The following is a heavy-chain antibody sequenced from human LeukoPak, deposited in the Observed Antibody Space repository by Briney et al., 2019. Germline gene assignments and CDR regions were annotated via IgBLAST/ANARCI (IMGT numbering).Heavy chain of an antibody. CDR3: ARDSLSVSSYSLY. D-gene: IGHD2-15*01. CDR1: GYTFITYG. Sequence: ASVKVSCKASGYTFITYGITWVRQAPGQGLEWMGWISAYNGGTHYAQKLQGRVTMTTDTATNTAYMDLRSLSSDDTAVYYCARDSLSVSSYSLYWGQGTLVTVSS. J-gene: IGHJ4*02. CDR2: ISAYNGGT. V-gene: IGHV1-18*01.